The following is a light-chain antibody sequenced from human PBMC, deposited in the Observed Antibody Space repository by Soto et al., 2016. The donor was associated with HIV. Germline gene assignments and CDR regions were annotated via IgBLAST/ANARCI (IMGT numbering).Light chain of an antibody. CDR1: SLRNYF. J-gene: IGLJ2*01. CDR3: SSRDKSGSRLIT. V-gene: IGLV3-19*01. Sequence: SELTQDPAVSVALGQTVTITCRGDSLRNYFTSRYLQKPGQAPMLLIYPKYNRPPGISDRVSASSSGNTASLTVTGTQTEGEGEYYCSSRDKSGSRLITFGGGTRLTV. CDR2: PKY.